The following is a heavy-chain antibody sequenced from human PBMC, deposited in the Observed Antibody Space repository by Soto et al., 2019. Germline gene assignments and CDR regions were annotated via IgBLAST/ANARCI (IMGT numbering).Heavy chain of an antibody. D-gene: IGHD3-22*01. CDR1: GFTFSSYA. Sequence: PGGSLRLSCAASGFTFSSYAMHWVRQAPGKGLEWVAVISYDGSNKYYADSVKGRFTISRDNSKNTLYLQMNSLRAEDTAVYYCARGVYYDSSGYHPFDYWGQGTLVTVS. CDR2: ISYDGSNK. J-gene: IGHJ4*02. V-gene: IGHV3-30-3*01. CDR3: ARGVYYDSSGYHPFDY.